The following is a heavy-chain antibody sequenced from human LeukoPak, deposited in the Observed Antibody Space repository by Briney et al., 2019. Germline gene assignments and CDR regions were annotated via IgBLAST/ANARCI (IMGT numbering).Heavy chain of an antibody. D-gene: IGHD2-2*01. CDR3: ARDHVKLTSSFHPFDAFDV. V-gene: IGHV7-4-1*02. CDR1: GYTFNSYG. Sequence: ASLKVSCKASGYTFNSYGISWVRQAPGQGLEWMGWINTSTGNPTYAQGFTGRFVFSLDTSVSTAYLQISSLKAEDTAVYYCARDHVKLTSSFHPFDAFDVWGQGTLVTVSS. J-gene: IGHJ3*01. CDR2: INTSTGNP.